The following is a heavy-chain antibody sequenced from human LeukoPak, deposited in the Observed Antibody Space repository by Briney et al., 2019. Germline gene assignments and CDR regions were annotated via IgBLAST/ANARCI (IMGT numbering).Heavy chain of an antibody. D-gene: IGHD2-2*01. V-gene: IGHV4-4*09. J-gene: IGHJ4*02. CDR3: ARGGSRVFDL. CDR2: IYSIGST. Sequence: SETLSLTCTVSGASISSYFWSWIRQPPGKELEGLGYIYSIGSTSFNPSLKSRVTISVDKSKNQFSLKLTSVTAADTAVYYCARGGSRVFDLWGQGTLVTVSS. CDR1: GASISSYF.